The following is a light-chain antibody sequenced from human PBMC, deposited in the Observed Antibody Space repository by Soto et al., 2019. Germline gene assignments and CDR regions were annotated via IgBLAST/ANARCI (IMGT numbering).Light chain of an antibody. CDR2: DAS. CDR3: QQRSNWAT. V-gene: IGKV3-11*01. CDR1: QSVSRN. Sequence: EIVLTQSPATLCLSPGERATRCCRASQSVSRNLAWYQQKPGQAPRLLIYDASNRATGIPARFSGSGSVTDFTLTISSLEPEDFAVYYCQQRSNWATFGPGTKVDTK. J-gene: IGKJ3*01.